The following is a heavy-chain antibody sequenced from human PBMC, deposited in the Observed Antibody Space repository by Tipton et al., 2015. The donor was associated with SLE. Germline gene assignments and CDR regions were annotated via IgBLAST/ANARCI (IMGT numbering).Heavy chain of an antibody. V-gene: IGHV1-46*02. CDR3: ARERQLGL. D-gene: IGHD6-13*01. J-gene: IGHJ5*02. Sequence: QVQLVQSGAEVKKPGSSVKVSRKASGDTFNTYAFSWVRQAPGQGLEWMGIIKPSGGSTTYAQKFQGRVTMTRDTSTSTVYMELSSLRSEDTAVYYCARERQLGLWGQGTLVTVSS. CDR1: GDTFNTYA. CDR2: IKPSGGST.